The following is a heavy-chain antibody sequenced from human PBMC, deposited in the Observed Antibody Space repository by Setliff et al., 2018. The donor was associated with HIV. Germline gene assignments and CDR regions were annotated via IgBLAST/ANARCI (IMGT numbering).Heavy chain of an antibody. J-gene: IGHJ4*02. D-gene: IGHD4-17*01. V-gene: IGHV4-59*11. CDR1: GASISSHY. Sequence: ETLSLTCTVSGASISSHYWSWIRQSPGRELEWIGYIYSTGSTNYNPSLQSRVSISMAASKNKFSLKVTSVTSADTAVYYCAKGAGFYGDYTFDYWGQGHLVTVSS. CDR3: AKGAGFYGDYTFDY. CDR2: IYSTGST.